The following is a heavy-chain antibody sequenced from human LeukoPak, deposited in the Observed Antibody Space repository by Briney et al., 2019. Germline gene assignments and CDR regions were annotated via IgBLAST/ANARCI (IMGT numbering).Heavy chain of an antibody. Sequence: ASVKVSCKASGYTFTGYYMHWVRQAPGQGLEWMGWINPNSGGTNYAQKFQGRVNMTRDTSISTAYMELSRLRSDDTAVYYCARDLALPRVTMVRGVIGYWGQGTLVTVSS. J-gene: IGHJ4*02. CDR3: ARDLALPRVTMVRGVIGY. CDR1: GYTFTGYY. V-gene: IGHV1-2*02. CDR2: INPNSGGT. D-gene: IGHD3-10*01.